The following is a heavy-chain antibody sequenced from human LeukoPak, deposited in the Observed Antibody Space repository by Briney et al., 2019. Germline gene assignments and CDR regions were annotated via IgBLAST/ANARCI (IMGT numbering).Heavy chain of an antibody. V-gene: IGHV1-3*01. D-gene: IGHD6-13*01. J-gene: IGHJ5*02. CDR3: ARDIDRVFNWFDP. Sequence: ASVKVSCKASGYIFTSYAMHWVRQTPGQRLEWMGWINAGNGNTKYSQKFQGRVTITRDTSASTVYMELSSLRSEDTAVYYCARDIDRVFNWFDPWGQGTLVTVSS. CDR1: GYIFTSYA. CDR2: INAGNGNT.